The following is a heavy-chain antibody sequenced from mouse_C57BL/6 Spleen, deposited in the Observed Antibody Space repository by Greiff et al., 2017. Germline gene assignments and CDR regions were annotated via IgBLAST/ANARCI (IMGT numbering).Heavy chain of an antibody. CDR1: GYSFTDYN. CDR3: ARIDSSGRPDYAMDY. D-gene: IGHD3-2*02. CDR2: INPNYGTT. V-gene: IGHV1-39*01. J-gene: IGHJ4*01. Sequence: VQLQQSGPELVKPGASVKISCKASGYSFTDYNMNWVKQSNGKSLEWIGVINPNYGTTSYNQKFKGKATLTVDQSSSTAYMQLNSLTSEDSAVYDCARIDSSGRPDYAMDYWGQGTSVTVSS.